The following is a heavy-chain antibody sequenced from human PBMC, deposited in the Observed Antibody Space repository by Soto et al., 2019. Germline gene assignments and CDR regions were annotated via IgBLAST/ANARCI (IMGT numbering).Heavy chain of an antibody. CDR1: GGTFSSYA. J-gene: IGHJ6*02. V-gene: IGHV1-69*13. D-gene: IGHD3-22*01. CDR3: ARGNSNKLLREYYYLMDV. CDR2: IIPIFGTA. Sequence: GASVKVSCKASGGTFSSYAISWVRQAPGQGLEWMGGIIPIFGTANYAQRFQGRVTITADESTSTAYMELSSLRSEDTAVYYCARGNSNKLLREYYYLMDVCGQGTTVTGSS.